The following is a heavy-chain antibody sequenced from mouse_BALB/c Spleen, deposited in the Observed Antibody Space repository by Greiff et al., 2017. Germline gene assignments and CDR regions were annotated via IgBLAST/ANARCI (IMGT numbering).Heavy chain of an antibody. CDR2: IWGDGST. Sequence: VQVVESGPGLVAPSQSLSITCTVSGFSLTGYGVNWVRQPPGKGLEWLGMIWGDGSTDYNSALKSRLSISKDNSKSQVFLKMNSLQTDDTARYYCARDRGSSGYVWFAYWGQGTLVTVSA. CDR3: ARDRGSSGYVWFAY. CDR1: GFSLTGYG. D-gene: IGHD3-1*01. J-gene: IGHJ3*01. V-gene: IGHV2-6-7*01.